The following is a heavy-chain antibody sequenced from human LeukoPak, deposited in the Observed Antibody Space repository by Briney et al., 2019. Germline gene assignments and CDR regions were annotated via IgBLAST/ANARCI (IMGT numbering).Heavy chain of an antibody. CDR1: GFTFSSYS. Sequence: GGSLRLSCAASGFTFSSYSMNWVRQAPGKGLEWVSSISSSSSYIHYADSVKGRFTISRDNAKNSLYLQINSLRAEDTAVYYCARDRNWNDLSLPFDYWGQGTLVTVSS. D-gene: IGHD1-1*01. CDR3: ARDRNWNDLSLPFDY. V-gene: IGHV3-21*01. CDR2: ISSSSSYI. J-gene: IGHJ4*02.